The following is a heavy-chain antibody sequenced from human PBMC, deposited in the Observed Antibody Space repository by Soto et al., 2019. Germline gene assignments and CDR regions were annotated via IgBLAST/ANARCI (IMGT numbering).Heavy chain of an antibody. CDR2: ISGTASRT. Sequence: GGSLRLSCAGSGFTPTTTPLSWVRQPPGKGLEWVTTISGTASRTYYVDSVKGRFFISRDNSKNTVTLQMNNLTVDDAAVYYCATSFRYFDNWGQGTRVTVSS. V-gene: IGHV3-23*01. D-gene: IGHD3-9*01. J-gene: IGHJ4*02. CDR3: ATSFRYFDN. CDR1: GFTPTTTP.